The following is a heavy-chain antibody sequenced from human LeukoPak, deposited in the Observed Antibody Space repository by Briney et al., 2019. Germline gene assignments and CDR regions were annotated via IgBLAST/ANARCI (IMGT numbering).Heavy chain of an antibody. Sequence: SVKVSCKASGGTFSSHAIAWVRQAPGQGPEWMGGIIPIAGTADYAQKFQGRVTITTDQSTSTAYMERSSLTSDDTAVYYCARGLQYQLLKALRYYYMDVWGEGTTVTVSS. J-gene: IGHJ6*03. D-gene: IGHD2-2*01. CDR2: IIPIAGTA. V-gene: IGHV1-69*05. CDR3: ARGLQYQLLKALRYYYMDV. CDR1: GGTFSSHA.